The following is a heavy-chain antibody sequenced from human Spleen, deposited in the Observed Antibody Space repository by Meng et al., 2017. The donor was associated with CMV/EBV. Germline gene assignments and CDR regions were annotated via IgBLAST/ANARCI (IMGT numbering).Heavy chain of an antibody. CDR2: INWNGGRT. D-gene: IGHD4-11*01. CDR3: ARGDFSGLFDY. J-gene: IGHJ4*02. V-gene: IGHV3-20*04. CDR1: GFTFDAYG. Sequence: SCAASGFTFDAYGMTWVRQFPGKGLEWVSGINWNGGRTGYADSVKGRFTISRDNAKNSLYLQMNSLRAEDTALYYCARGDFSGLFDYWGQGTLVTVSS.